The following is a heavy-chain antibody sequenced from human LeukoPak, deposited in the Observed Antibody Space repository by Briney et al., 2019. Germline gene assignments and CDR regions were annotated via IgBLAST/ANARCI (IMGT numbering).Heavy chain of an antibody. Sequence: GGSLRLSCAASGFTFSRHWMSWVRQAPGKGLEWVAHIRQDGNWRHHEDSVEGRFTISRDNAKNSLHLQMNSLRVEDTAVYYCARFGDPSTTLDYWGQGTRVTVSS. CDR3: ARFGDPSTTLDY. J-gene: IGHJ4*02. CDR1: GFTFSRHW. D-gene: IGHD3-16*01. CDR2: IRQDGNWR. V-gene: IGHV3-7*01.